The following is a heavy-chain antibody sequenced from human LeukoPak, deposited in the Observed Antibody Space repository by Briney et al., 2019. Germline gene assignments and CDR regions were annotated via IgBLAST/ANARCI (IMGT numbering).Heavy chain of an antibody. CDR1: GYSISSGYY. D-gene: IGHD3-10*01. V-gene: IGHV4-38-2*02. CDR3: ARARMVRGVITWFDP. Sequence: SETLSLTCTVSGYSISSGYYWGWIRQPPGKGLEWIGYIYYSGSTYYNPSLKSRVTISVDTSKNQFSLKLSSVTAADTAVYYCARARMVRGVITWFDPWGQGTLVTVSS. CDR2: IYYSGST. J-gene: IGHJ5*02.